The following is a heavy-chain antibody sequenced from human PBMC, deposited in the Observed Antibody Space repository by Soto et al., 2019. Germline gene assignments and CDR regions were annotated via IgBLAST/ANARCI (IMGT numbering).Heavy chain of an antibody. J-gene: IGHJ4*02. CDR3: AKGEQLWDPFDY. V-gene: IGHV3-23*01. D-gene: IGHD5-18*01. CDR1: GLAFSNYA. Sequence: PGGSLSLACAASGLAFSNYAMTWVRQAPGKGLEWVSVISASGYSAYYGGAVKGRFTTSRDNSKSTLYLQMNRLRADDTAVYYCAKGEQLWDPFDYWGQGTLVTVSS. CDR2: ISASGYSA.